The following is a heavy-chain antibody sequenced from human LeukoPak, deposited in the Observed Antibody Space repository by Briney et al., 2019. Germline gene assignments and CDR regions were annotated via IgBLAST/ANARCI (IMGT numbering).Heavy chain of an antibody. CDR1: GVSISSNLW. CDR2: IHHSGSI. D-gene: IGHD2-2*01. J-gene: IGHJ4*02. V-gene: IGHV4-4*02. Sequence: SETLSLTCAVSGVSISSNLWWTWVRQPPGKGLEWIAEIHHSGSINYNPSLKSRVTISVDKAKNQFSLNLNSVTAADTAVYYCARVHSLSAAADYWGQGTLVTVSS. CDR3: ARVHSLSAAADY.